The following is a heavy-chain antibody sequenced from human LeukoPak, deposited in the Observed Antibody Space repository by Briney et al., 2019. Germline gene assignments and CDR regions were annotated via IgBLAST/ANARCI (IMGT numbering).Heavy chain of an antibody. CDR1: GGSISSSCYY. Sequence: SETLSLTCTVSGGSISSSCYYWSWIRQPPGKGLEYIGYIYYSGTGNTNYSWSLTSRAPLSVDTSKNQFSLKLSSVTPADTAVYYCARLAARRGYYYCGMDVWGQGNTGAVSS. D-gene: IGHD3-10*01. J-gene: IGHJ6*02. CDR2: IYYSGTGNT. V-gene: IGHV4-61*01. CDR3: ARLAARRGYYYCGMDV.